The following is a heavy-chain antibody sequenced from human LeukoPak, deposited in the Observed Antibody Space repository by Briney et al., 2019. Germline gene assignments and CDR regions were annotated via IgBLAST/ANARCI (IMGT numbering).Heavy chain of an antibody. CDR1: RFTFSNYA. J-gene: IGHJ4*02. D-gene: IGHD5-18*01. Sequence: GGSLRLSCAASRFTFSNYAMSWVRQAPGKGLEWVANIKEDGSEKNYVDSVKGRFTISRDNAKNSLYLQMNSLRAEDTAVYYCARDAGYGYDRFDYWGQGTQVTVSS. CDR3: ARDAGYGYDRFDY. V-gene: IGHV3-7*01. CDR2: IKEDGSEK.